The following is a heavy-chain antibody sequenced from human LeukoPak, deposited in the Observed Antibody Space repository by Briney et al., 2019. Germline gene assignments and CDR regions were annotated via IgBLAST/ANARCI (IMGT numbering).Heavy chain of an antibody. Sequence: ASVKVSCKASGFTFTSSAVQWVRQARGQRLEWIGWIVVGSGNTNYAQKFQERVTITRDMSTSTAYMELSSLRSEDTAVYYCARGMFDNSGHYYYFYYALDVWGQGTTVTVSS. V-gene: IGHV1-58*01. D-gene: IGHD3-22*01. CDR1: GFTFTSSA. CDR3: ARGMFDNSGHYYYFYYALDV. CDR2: IVVGSGNT. J-gene: IGHJ6*02.